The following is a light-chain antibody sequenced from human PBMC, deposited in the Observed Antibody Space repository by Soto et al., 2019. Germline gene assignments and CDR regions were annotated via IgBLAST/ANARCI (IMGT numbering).Light chain of an antibody. CDR3: QQYSSSPVT. CDR1: QRVSNTY. Sequence: EIVLAQSPGTLSLSPGERATLSCRASQRVSNTYLAWDQQKPGQAPRLLIYGVSSRATGIPDRFSGSGSGTDFTLTISRLEPEDFAVYYCQQYSSSPVTFGGGTTVEI. J-gene: IGKJ4*01. CDR2: GVS. V-gene: IGKV3-20*01.